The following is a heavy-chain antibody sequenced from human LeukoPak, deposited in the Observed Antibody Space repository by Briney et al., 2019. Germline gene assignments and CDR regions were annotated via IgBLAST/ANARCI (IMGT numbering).Heavy chain of an antibody. V-gene: IGHV3-15*07. CDR2: IKSKTDGGTT. J-gene: IGHJ4*02. D-gene: IGHD3-22*01. CDR3: TTGYDSSGYLVGDFDY. Sequence: GGSLRLSCAASGFTFSNAWMNWVRQAPGKGLEWVGRIKSKTDGGTTDYAAPVKGRFTISRDGSKNTLYLQMNSLKTEDTAVYYYTTGYDSSGYLVGDFDYWGQGTLVTVSS. CDR1: GFTFSNAW.